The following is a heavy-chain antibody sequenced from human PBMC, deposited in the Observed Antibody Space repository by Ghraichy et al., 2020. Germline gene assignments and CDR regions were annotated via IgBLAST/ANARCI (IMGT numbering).Heavy chain of an antibody. J-gene: IGHJ4*02. CDR3: ARDLAGCSGGSCYYAPFDY. V-gene: IGHV3-30-3*01. CDR1: GFTFSSYA. D-gene: IGHD2-15*01. Sequence: SLNISCAASGFTFSSYAMHWVRQAPGKGLEWVAVISYDGSNKYYADSVKGRFTISRDNSKNTLYLQMNSLRAEDTAVYYCARDLAGCSGGSCYYAPFDYWGQGTLVTVSS. CDR2: ISYDGSNK.